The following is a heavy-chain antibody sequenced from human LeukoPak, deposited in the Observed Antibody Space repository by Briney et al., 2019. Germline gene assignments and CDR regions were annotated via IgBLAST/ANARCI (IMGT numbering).Heavy chain of an antibody. J-gene: IGHJ4*02. V-gene: IGHV3-48*01. CDR2: ISSSSSTI. CDR1: GFTFSSYC. Sequence: PGGSLRLSCGASGFTFSSYCMNWARQPPGKGMGWVSYISSSSSTINYADSVKGGFTISTNNAKNSLYLQMNSLRAEDTAVYYCARRSGDYSSPFYYWGQGTLVTVSS. CDR3: ARRSGDYSSPFYY. D-gene: IGHD4-17*01.